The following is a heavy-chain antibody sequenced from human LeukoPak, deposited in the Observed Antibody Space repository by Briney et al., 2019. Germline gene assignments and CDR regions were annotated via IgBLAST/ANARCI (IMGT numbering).Heavy chain of an antibody. Sequence: PSETLSLICTVSGGSISSGGYYWSWIRQHPGKGLEWIGYIYYSGSTYYNPSLKSRVTISVDTSKNQFSLKLSSVTAADTAVYYCARDPAVTAGWFDPWGQGTLVTVSS. D-gene: IGHD2-21*02. CDR3: ARDPAVTAGWFDP. CDR2: IYYSGST. J-gene: IGHJ5*02. CDR1: GGSISSGGYY. V-gene: IGHV4-31*03.